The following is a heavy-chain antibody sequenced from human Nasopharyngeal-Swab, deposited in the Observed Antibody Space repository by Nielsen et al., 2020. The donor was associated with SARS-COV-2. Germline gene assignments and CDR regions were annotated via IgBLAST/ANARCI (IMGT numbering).Heavy chain of an antibody. D-gene: IGHD5-12*01. Sequence: GESLKISCAASGFTFSSYWMSWVRQAPGKGLEWVANIKQDGSEKYYVDSVKGRFTISRDNAKNSLHLQMNSLRAEDTAVYYCARSDYSGYDLYFDYWGQGTLVTVSS. CDR1: GFTFSSYW. V-gene: IGHV3-7*01. CDR2: IKQDGSEK. CDR3: ARSDYSGYDLYFDY. J-gene: IGHJ4*02.